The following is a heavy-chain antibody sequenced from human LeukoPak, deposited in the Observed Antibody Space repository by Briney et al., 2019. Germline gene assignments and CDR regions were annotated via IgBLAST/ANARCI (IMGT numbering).Heavy chain of an antibody. CDR1: GYTLTELS. CDR2: SDPEDGET. Sequence: GASVKVSCKVSGYTLTELSMHWVRQAPGKGLEWMGGSDPEDGETIYAQKFQGRVTMTEDTSTDTAYMELSSLRSEDTAVHYCATLGYDSSGYPLYYGMDVWGQGTTVTVSS. J-gene: IGHJ6*02. V-gene: IGHV1-24*01. CDR3: ATLGYDSSGYPLYYGMDV. D-gene: IGHD3-22*01.